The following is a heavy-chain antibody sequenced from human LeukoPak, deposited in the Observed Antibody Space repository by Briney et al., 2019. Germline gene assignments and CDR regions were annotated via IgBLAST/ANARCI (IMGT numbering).Heavy chain of an antibody. CDR3: ARLKFYDSTGYSPGHYMDV. J-gene: IGHJ6*03. CDR1: GGPIYSYY. CDR2: LYPGVTT. D-gene: IGHD3-22*01. V-gene: IGHV4-4*07. Sequence: SETLSLTCTVSGGPIYSYYWSWIRQTAGKGLEWIGRLYPGVTTNYHPCLKSRVTMSVDTSTNQFALKLSAVTAADTAVYYCARLKFYDSTGYSPGHYMDVWGKGTTVTVSS.